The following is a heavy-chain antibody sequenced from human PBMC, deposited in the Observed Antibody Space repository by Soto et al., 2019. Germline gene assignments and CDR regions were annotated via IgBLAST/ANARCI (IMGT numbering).Heavy chain of an antibody. Sequence: EVQLVESGGGLIQPGGSLRLSCAVSGFTVSNNYMSWVRQAPGKGLEGVSVIYSGGYTAYGDSVKGRFTISRDNSKNTQTLQKKSRRAGDPAVYYGARRRGGGGYWGQGTLVTVSS. CDR1: GFTVSNNY. CDR2: IYSGGYT. J-gene: IGHJ4*02. V-gene: IGHV3-53*01. D-gene: IGHD3-10*01. CDR3: ARRRGGGGY.